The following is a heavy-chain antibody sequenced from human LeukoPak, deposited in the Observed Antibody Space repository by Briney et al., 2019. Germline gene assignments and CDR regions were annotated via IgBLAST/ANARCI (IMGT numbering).Heavy chain of an antibody. V-gene: IGHV3-7*05. D-gene: IGHD5-24*01. CDR2: IKQDGSEK. CDR1: GFTFSSYW. Sequence: PGGSLRLSCAASGFTFSSYWVSWVRQAPGTGLEWVANIKQDGSEKYYVDSVKGRFTISRDNAKNSLYLQMNSLRAEDTAVYYCAGRTDFVITYWGQGTLVTVSS. CDR3: AGRTDFVITY. J-gene: IGHJ4*02.